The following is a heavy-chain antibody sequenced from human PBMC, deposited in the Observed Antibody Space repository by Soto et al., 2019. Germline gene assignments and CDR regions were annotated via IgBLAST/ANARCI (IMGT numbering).Heavy chain of an antibody. V-gene: IGHV5-51*01. J-gene: IGHJ6*02. CDR1: GYSFTSYW. D-gene: IGHD1-26*01. CDR3: ARLSGSYRSYYYYYGMDV. CDR2: IYPGDSDT. Sequence: PGESLKISCKGSGYSFTSYWIGWVRQMPGKGLEWMGIIYPGDSDTRYSPSFQGQVTISADKSISTAYLQWGSLKASDTAMYYCARLSGSYRSYYYYYGMDVWGQETTVTVSS.